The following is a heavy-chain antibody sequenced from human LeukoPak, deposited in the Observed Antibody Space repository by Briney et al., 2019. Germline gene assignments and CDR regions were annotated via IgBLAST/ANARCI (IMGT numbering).Heavy chain of an antibody. CDR3: ARDTPGEESH. Sequence: GGSLRLSCSASGFTFSAYWMSRVRQAPGKGLEWVANIKQDGSEKYYVDSVKGRFTISRDNAKNSLYLQMNSLRGEDTAVYYCARDTPGEESHWGQGTLVTVSS. CDR2: IKQDGSEK. CDR1: GFTFSAYW. J-gene: IGHJ4*02. D-gene: IGHD2-2*01. V-gene: IGHV3-7*01.